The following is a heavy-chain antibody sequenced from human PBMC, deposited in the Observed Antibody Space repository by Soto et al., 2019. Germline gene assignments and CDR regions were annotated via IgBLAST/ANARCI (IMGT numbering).Heavy chain of an antibody. J-gene: IGHJ5*02. CDR3: ARFAQDIVVVVATRGFDP. V-gene: IGHV4-34*01. CDR1: GGSXSGYX. Sequence: SEXXSXXCAXXGGSXSGYXWXXXXXXXGXXLEWIGEINHSGSTNYNPSLKSRVTISVDTSKNQFSLKLSSVTAADTAVYYCARFAQDIVVVVATRGFDPWGQGTLVTVSS. CDR2: INHSGST. D-gene: IGHD2-15*01.